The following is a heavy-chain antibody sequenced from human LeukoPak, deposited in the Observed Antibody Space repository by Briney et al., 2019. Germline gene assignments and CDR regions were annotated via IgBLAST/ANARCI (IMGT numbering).Heavy chain of an antibody. CDR1: GYTFSGYY. CDR3: ARLPYTMVRGVDDAFDI. Sequence: SVKVSCKASGYTFSGYYMHWVRQAPGQGLEWMGWINPNSGGINYAHKFQGRVTMTRDTSISTAYMELSRLRSDDTAVYYCARLPYTMVRGVDDAFDIWGQGTMVTVSS. CDR2: INPNSGGI. D-gene: IGHD3-10*01. J-gene: IGHJ3*02. V-gene: IGHV1-2*07.